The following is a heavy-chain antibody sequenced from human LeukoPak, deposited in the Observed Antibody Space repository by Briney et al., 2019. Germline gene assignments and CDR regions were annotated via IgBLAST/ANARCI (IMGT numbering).Heavy chain of an antibody. Sequence: SETLSLTCTVSGGSISSSSYYWGWIRQPPGKGLEWIGSIYYSGSTYYNPSLKSRVTISVDTSKNQFSLKLGSVTAADTAVYYCARGLIIGTTSPFDYWGQGTLVTVSS. CDR1: GGSISSSSYY. CDR2: IYYSGST. CDR3: ARGLIIGTTSPFDY. V-gene: IGHV4-39*07. D-gene: IGHD1-7*01. J-gene: IGHJ4*02.